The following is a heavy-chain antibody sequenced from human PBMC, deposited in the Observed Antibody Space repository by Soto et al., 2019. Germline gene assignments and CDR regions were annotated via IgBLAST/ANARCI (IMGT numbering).Heavy chain of an antibody. V-gene: IGHV5-51*01. CDR1: GYSFTSYW. D-gene: IGHD4-17*01. CDR3: ARSHGDTAYYYGMDV. CDR2: IYPGDSDT. J-gene: IGHJ6*02. Sequence: GESLKISCKGSGYSFTSYWIGWMRQMPGKGLEWMGIIYPGDSDTRYSPSFQGQVTISADKSISTAYLQWSSLKASDTAMYYCARSHGDTAYYYGMDVWGQGTTVTVSS.